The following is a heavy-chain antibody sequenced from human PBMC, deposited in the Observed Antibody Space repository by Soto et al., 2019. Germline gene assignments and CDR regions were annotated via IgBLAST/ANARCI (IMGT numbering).Heavy chain of an antibody. CDR1: GGSISSSSYY. Sequence: QLQLQESGPGLVKPSETLSLTCTVSGGSISSSSYYWGWIRQPPGKGLEWIGSIYYSGSTYYNPSLRCRATTSVDTSKNQFSLKLSSVTAADAAVYSCARLAVHGSGLTDYWGQGTLVTVSS. CDR2: IYYSGST. V-gene: IGHV4-39*01. D-gene: IGHD6-19*01. CDR3: ARLAVHGSGLTDY. J-gene: IGHJ4*02.